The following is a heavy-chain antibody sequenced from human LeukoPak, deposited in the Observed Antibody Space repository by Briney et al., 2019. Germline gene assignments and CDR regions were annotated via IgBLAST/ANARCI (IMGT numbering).Heavy chain of an antibody. Sequence: GGSLRLSCAASGFTFSSHEMNWVRQAPGKGLEWASYISSSGSTIYYADSVKGRFTISRDNAKNSLYLQMNSLRAEDTAVYYCAGTPIAALDMGYWGQGTLVTVSS. CDR2: ISSSGSTI. J-gene: IGHJ4*02. V-gene: IGHV3-48*03. D-gene: IGHD6-13*01. CDR1: GFTFSSHE. CDR3: AGTPIAALDMGY.